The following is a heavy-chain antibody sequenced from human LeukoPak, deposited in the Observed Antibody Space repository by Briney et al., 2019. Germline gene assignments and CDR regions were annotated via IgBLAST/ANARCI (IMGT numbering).Heavy chain of an antibody. CDR2: INHSGST. V-gene: IGHV4-34*01. J-gene: IGHJ4*02. CDR3: ARAWGVWGSYRDSSDY. Sequence: SETLSLTCAVYGGSFIGYYWSWIRQPPGKGLEWIGEINHSGSTNYNPSLKSRVTISVDTSKNQFSLKLSSVTAADTAVYYCARAWGVWGSYRDSSDYWGQGTLVTVSS. CDR1: GGSFIGYY. D-gene: IGHD3-16*02.